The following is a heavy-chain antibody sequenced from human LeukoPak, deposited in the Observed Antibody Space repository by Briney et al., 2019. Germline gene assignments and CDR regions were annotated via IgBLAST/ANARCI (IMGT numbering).Heavy chain of an antibody. CDR2: IYYSGST. J-gene: IGHJ4*02. D-gene: IGHD6-6*01. Sequence: PSETLSLTCTVSGGSISSSSYYWGWIRQPPGKGLEWIGSIYYSGSTYYNPSLKSRVTISVDTSKNQFSLKLSSVTAADTAVYYCARHEVAARRVFDYWGQGTLVTVSS. CDR1: GGSISSSSYY. CDR3: ARHEVAARRVFDY. V-gene: IGHV4-39*01.